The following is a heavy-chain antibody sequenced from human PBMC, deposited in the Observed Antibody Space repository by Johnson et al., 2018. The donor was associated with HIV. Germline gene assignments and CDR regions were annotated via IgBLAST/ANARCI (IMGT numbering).Heavy chain of an antibody. D-gene: IGHD4-23*01. CDR3: AKLGDYGGNNGFDI. CDR1: GFTFSDYG. Sequence: QMQLVEFGGGEVQPGRSLRLSCGASGFTFSDYGMHWVRQAPGKGLAWVAVISYDGSNKHYAESVTGRFTISRDNSKNTLYLQMNSLRTEDTAIYYCAKLGDYGGNNGFDIWGRGAVVTVSS. J-gene: IGHJ3*02. V-gene: IGHV3-30*18. CDR2: ISYDGSNK.